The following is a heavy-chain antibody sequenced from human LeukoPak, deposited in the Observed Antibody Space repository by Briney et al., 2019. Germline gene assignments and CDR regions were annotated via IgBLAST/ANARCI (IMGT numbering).Heavy chain of an antibody. V-gene: IGHV4-34*01. Sequence: SETLPLTCAVYGGSFSGYYWSWIRQPPGKGLEWIGEINHSGSTNYNPSLKSRVTISVDTSKNQFSLKLSSVTAADTAVYYCAESYCSGGSCYGGDYWGQGTLVTVSS. J-gene: IGHJ4*02. CDR1: GGSFSGYY. CDR3: AESYCSGGSCYGGDY. CDR2: INHSGST. D-gene: IGHD2-15*01.